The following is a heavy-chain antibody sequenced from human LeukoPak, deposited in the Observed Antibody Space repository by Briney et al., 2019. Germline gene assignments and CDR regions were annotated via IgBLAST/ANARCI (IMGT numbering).Heavy chain of an antibody. Sequence: ASVKVSCKASGYTFTGYYMHWVRQAPGQGLEWMGWINPNSGGTNYAQKFQGRVTMTRDTSISTAYMELSRLRSDDTAVYYCAREDPYSSSSGSSYYYMDVWGKGTTVTVSS. V-gene: IGHV1-2*02. CDR3: AREDPYSSSSGSSYYYMDV. J-gene: IGHJ6*03. CDR1: GYTFTGYY. CDR2: INPNSGGT. D-gene: IGHD6-6*01.